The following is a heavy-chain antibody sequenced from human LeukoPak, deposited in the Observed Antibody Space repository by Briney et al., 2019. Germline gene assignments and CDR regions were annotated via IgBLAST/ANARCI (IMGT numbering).Heavy chain of an antibody. J-gene: IGHJ4*02. Sequence: ASVKVSCKASGYTLTGYYMHWVRQAPGQGLEWMGWINPNSGGTNYAQKFQGRVTMTRDTSISTAYMELSRLRSDDTAVYYCARDFGYDSSIEDYWGQGTLVTVSS. V-gene: IGHV1-2*02. CDR3: ARDFGYDSSIEDY. D-gene: IGHD3-22*01. CDR2: INPNSGGT. CDR1: GYTLTGYY.